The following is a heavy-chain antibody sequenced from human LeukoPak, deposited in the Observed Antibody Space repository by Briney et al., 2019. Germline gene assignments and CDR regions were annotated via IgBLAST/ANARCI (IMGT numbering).Heavy chain of an antibody. V-gene: IGHV4-39*07. Sequence: PSETLSLTCTVSGGSISSSSYYWGWIRQPPGKGLEWIGEINHSGSTNYNPSLKSRVTISVDTSKNQFSLKLSSVTAADTAVYYCARAVDFDYWGQGTLVTVSS. CDR3: ARAVDFDY. CDR1: GGSISSSSYY. D-gene: IGHD6-19*01. J-gene: IGHJ4*02. CDR2: INHSGST.